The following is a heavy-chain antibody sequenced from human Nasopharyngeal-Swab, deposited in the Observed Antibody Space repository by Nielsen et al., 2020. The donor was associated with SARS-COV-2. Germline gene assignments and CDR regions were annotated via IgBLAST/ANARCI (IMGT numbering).Heavy chain of an antibody. CDR2: IYYSGST. CDR1: GGSISSYY. CDR3: ARAGVGGAFDI. V-gene: IGHV4-59*01. J-gene: IGHJ3*02. D-gene: IGHD3-16*01. Sequence: SETLSLTCTVSGGSISSYYWSWIRQPPGKRLEWIGYIYYSGSTNYNPSLKSRVTISVDTSKNQFSLKLSPVTAADTAVYYCARAGVGGAFDIWGQGTMVTVSS.